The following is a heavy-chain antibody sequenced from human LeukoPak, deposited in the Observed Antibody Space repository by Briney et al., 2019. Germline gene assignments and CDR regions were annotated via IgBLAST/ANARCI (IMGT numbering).Heavy chain of an antibody. D-gene: IGHD6-6*01. Sequence: GGSLRLSCAASGFTLSDYYMSWIRQAPGKGLEWVSYISSSSSYTNYADSVKGRFTISRDKAKNSLYLQMNSLRAEDTAVYYCASIYSSSSFYFDYWGQGTLVTVSS. V-gene: IGHV3-11*06. CDR1: GFTLSDYY. J-gene: IGHJ4*02. CDR3: ASIYSSSSFYFDY. CDR2: ISSSSSYT.